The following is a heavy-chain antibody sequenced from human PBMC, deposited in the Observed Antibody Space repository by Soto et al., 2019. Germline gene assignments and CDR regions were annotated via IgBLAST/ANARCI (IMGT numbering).Heavy chain of an antibody. J-gene: IGHJ5*02. V-gene: IGHV4-59*01. D-gene: IGHD3-22*01. CDR2: IYYSGST. Sequence: SETLSLTCTVSGGSISSYYWSWIRQPPGKGLEWIGYIYYSGSTNYNPSLKSRVTISVDTSKNQFSLKLSSVTAADTAVYHCANSPNYYDSSGYYGPWFDPWGQGTLVTVSS. CDR1: GGSISSYY. CDR3: ANSPNYYDSSGYYGPWFDP.